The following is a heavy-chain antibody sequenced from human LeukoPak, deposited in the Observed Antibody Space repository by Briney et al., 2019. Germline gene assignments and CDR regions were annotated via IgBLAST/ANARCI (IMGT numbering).Heavy chain of an antibody. J-gene: IGHJ4*02. CDR2: IYPGDSDI. CDR1: GYTFTSHW. D-gene: IGHD3-16*02. Sequence: NRGESLKISCKGSGYTFTSHWIAWVRQMPGEGLEWMGIIYPGDSDIRYSPSFQGQVTISADKSISTAYLQWSSLKASDTAMYYCARGYRLDSWGQGTLVTVSS. V-gene: IGHV5-51*01. CDR3: ARGYRLDS.